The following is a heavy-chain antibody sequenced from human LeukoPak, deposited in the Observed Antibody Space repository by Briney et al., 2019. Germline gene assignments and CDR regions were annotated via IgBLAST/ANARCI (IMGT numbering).Heavy chain of an antibody. CDR2: IYYSGIT. CDR3: ARGGIVRTYDQ. J-gene: IGHJ4*02. D-gene: IGHD1-26*01. V-gene: IGHV4-59*12. CDR1: GGSISSYY. Sequence: SETLSLTCTVSGGSISSYYWYWFRQPPGKELEWIACIYYSGITHYNSSLKSRVTISLDTSKNQFSLRLSSVTAADTAVYYCARGGIVRTYDQWGQRTLVTVSS.